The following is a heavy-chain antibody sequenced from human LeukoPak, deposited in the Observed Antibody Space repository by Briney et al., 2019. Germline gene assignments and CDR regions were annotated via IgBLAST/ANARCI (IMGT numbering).Heavy chain of an antibody. D-gene: IGHD1-26*01. V-gene: IGHV3-74*01. CDR2: INSDGSST. J-gene: IGHJ5*02. CDR3: ARGVGATNSNWFDP. Sequence: PGGSLRLSCAASGFTFSRYLMHWVRQAPGKGLVWVSRINSDGSSTSYADSVKGRFTISRDNAKNTLYLQMNSLRAEDTAVYYCARGVGATNSNWFDPWGQGTLVSVSS. CDR1: GFTFSRYL.